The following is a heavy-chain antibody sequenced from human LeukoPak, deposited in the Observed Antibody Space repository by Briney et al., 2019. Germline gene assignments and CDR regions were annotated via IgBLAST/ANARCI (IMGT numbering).Heavy chain of an antibody. V-gene: IGHV1-69*06. Sequence: GASVKVSCKSSGYTFTSYAMNWVRQAPGQGLEWMGGIIPIFGTANYAQKFQGRVTITADKSTSTAYMELSSLRSEDTAVYYCAKRGYCSGGSCGPHSAFDIWGQGTMVTVSS. D-gene: IGHD2-15*01. J-gene: IGHJ3*02. CDR1: GYTFTSYA. CDR3: AKRGYCSGGSCGPHSAFDI. CDR2: IIPIFGTA.